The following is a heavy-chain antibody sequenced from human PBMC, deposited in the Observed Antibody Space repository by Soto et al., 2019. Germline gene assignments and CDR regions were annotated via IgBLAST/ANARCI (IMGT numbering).Heavy chain of an antibody. CDR1: GGSISSGGYS. D-gene: IGHD1-7*01. Sequence: SETLSLTCAVSGGSISSGGYSWSWIRQPPGKGLEWIGYIYHSGSTYYNPSLKSRVTISVDRSKNQFSLKLSSVTAADTAVYYCAREGLSGTIGLYYYYGMDVWGQGTTVTVSS. V-gene: IGHV4-30-2*01. J-gene: IGHJ6*02. CDR3: AREGLSGTIGLYYYYGMDV. CDR2: IYHSGST.